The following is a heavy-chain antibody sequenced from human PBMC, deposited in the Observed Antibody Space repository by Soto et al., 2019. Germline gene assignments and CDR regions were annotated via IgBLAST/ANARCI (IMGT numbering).Heavy chain of an antibody. Sequence: VQLVQSGAEVKKAGSSVKVSCKSSGGTFSSYVISWVRQAPGRGLEWLGGITPIFGTTNYAQKFEGGVTITTDESTTTAYLELNSLISEDTAVYYCARLPRGMLPTFEGGLDVWGQGTTVTGFS. CDR3: ARLPRGMLPTFEGGLDV. V-gene: IGHV1-69*05. CDR1: GGTFSSYV. J-gene: IGHJ6*02. D-gene: IGHD3-10*02. CDR2: ITPIFGTT.